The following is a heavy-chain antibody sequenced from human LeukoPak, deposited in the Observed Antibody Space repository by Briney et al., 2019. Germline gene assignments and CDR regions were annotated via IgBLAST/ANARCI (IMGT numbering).Heavy chain of an antibody. D-gene: IGHD3-16*01. J-gene: IGHJ4*02. Sequence: SETLSLTCTVSGASISSDYWTWIRQPPGMGLEWIGYVYYGGTTNYNPSLKSRVTMSVDTSRNQFSLELPSVTAADSAVYYCARYLRQPGTFYLDHWGQGTLVTVCS. CDR1: GASISSDY. V-gene: IGHV4-59*13. CDR2: VYYGGTT. CDR3: ARYLRQPGTFYLDH.